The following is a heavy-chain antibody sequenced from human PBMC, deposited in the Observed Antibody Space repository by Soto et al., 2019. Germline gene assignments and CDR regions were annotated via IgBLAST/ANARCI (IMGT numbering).Heavy chain of an antibody. CDR1: GGTINSYA. CDR3: ARSLVVTAKVRYFDL. D-gene: IGHD2-21*02. V-gene: IGHV1-69*06. Sequence: QVQLVQSGAEVKKPGSSVKVSCKASGGTINSYAVSWVRQAPGQGLEWMGGIITSFGTTNYAQKFQGRLTITADKSTNTASMELSSLRSDDTAVYYCARSLVVTAKVRYFDLWGRGTLVTVSS. CDR2: IITSFGTT. J-gene: IGHJ2*01.